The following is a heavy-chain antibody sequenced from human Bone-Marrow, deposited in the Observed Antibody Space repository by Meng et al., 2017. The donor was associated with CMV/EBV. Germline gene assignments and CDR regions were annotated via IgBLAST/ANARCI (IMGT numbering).Heavy chain of an antibody. Sequence: GESLKISCAASGFTFSDYYMNWIRQAPGKGLEWIAYISGSGRTIYYTDSVKGRFTISRDNAKRTLYLQMNSLIAEDTAVYYCASGYSYGYYFEYWGQGALVTVSS. CDR1: GFTFSDYY. CDR2: ISGSGRTI. V-gene: IGHV3-11*01. CDR3: ASGYSYGYYFEY. D-gene: IGHD5-18*01. J-gene: IGHJ4*02.